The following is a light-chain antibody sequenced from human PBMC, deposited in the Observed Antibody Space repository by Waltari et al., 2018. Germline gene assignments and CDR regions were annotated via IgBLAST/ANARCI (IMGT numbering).Light chain of an antibody. Sequence: DIQMTQSPSSLSASVGDRVTITCRASQSISSYLNWYQQKPGQAPKLLIYAASSLQSGVQSRFSGSGSGTDFTLTISSLQPEDFATYYCQQSYSTLLFTFGPGTKVDIK. V-gene: IGKV1-39*01. CDR1: QSISSY. CDR2: AAS. CDR3: QQSYSTLLFT. J-gene: IGKJ3*01.